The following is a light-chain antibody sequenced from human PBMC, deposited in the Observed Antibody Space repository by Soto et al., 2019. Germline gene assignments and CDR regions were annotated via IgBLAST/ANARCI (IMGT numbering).Light chain of an antibody. CDR3: QQYGGSPRT. CDR2: GAS. Sequence: EIVLTQSPGTLSSSPGEGATLSCRASQSVGGTFLAWYQQKGGQAPRLLIRGASNRATGIPDRFSGSGSGTDFTLTISRLEPEDFAVYYCQQYGGSPRTFGQGTKVEVK. J-gene: IGKJ1*01. CDR1: QSVGGTF. V-gene: IGKV3-20*01.